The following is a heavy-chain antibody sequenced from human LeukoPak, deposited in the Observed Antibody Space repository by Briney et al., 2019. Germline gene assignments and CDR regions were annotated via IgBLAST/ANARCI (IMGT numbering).Heavy chain of an antibody. CDR1: GGTFISYA. D-gene: IGHD3-22*01. CDR2: IIPIFGTA. Sequence: SVKVSCKASGGTFISYAISWVRQAPGQGLEWMGGIIPIFGTANYAQKFQGRVTITTDESTSTAYMELSSLSSEDTAVYYCARPSDSSGSDAFDIWGQGTMVTVSS. V-gene: IGHV1-69*05. J-gene: IGHJ3*02. CDR3: ARPSDSSGSDAFDI.